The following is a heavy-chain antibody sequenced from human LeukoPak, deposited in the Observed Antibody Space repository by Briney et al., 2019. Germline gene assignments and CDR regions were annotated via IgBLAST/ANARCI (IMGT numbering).Heavy chain of an antibody. CDR1: GFSFSFYS. D-gene: IGHD3-10*01. J-gene: IGHJ4*02. V-gene: IGHV3-21*01. CDR3: AKEGIWQYYYGSGSHSQLDY. Sequence: AGGSLRLSCAASGFSFSFYSLNWVRQAPGKGLEWVSSISSTSTFIYYADSVKGRFIISRDNSKNTLYLQMNSLRAEDTAVYYCAKEGIWQYYYGSGSHSQLDYWGQGTLVTVSS. CDR2: ISSTSTFI.